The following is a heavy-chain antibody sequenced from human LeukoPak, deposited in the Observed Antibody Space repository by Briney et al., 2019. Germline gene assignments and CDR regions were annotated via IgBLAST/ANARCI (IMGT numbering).Heavy chain of an antibody. CDR2: AKGDGSEN. CDR3: VRDISSGWTFDI. J-gene: IGHJ3*02. D-gene: IGHD6-19*01. Sequence: GGSLRLSCAASGFSFSTYWMSWVRQAPGKGLEWVGNAKGDGSENYYVDSVNGRFTISRDNGKKSLYLQMNSLRVEGTAVYYCVRDISSGWTFDIWGQGTMVIVSS. V-gene: IGHV3-7*04. CDR1: GFSFSTYW.